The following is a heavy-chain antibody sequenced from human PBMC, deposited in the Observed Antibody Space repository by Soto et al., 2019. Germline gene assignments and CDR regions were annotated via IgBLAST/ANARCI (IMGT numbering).Heavy chain of an antibody. V-gene: IGHV4-59*12. CDR2: IYYSGST. J-gene: IGHJ5*02. CDR3: AMGLGYCGGGRCLAWFDP. D-gene: IGHD2-15*01. CDR1: GGSISSNY. Sequence: SETLSLTCTVSGGSISSNYWSWIRQPPGKGLEWIGYIYYSGSTNYNPSLKSRVTISVDTSKNLFSLKLSSVTAADTAVYYCAMGLGYCGGGRCLAWFDPWGQGTLVTVSS.